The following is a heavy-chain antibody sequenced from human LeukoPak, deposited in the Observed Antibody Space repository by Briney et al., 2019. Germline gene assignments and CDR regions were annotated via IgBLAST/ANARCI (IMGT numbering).Heavy chain of an antibody. D-gene: IGHD7-27*01. CDR2: ISYSGTN. J-gene: IGHJ5*02. Sequence: SETLSLTCTVSGASVSSSSYYWGWIRQPPGKGLEWIGSISYSGTNYNNPSLKSRVSISIDTSKNQFSVKLTSVTAAATAMYYCASLGTLRSWGQGTLVTVSS. V-gene: IGHV4-39*01. CDR3: ASLGTLRS. CDR1: GASVSSSSYY.